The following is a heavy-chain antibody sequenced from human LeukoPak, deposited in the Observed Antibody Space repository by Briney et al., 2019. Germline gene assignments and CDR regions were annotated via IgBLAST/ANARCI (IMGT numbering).Heavy chain of an antibody. V-gene: IGHV4-59*01. CDR2: IYYSGST. J-gene: IGHJ4*02. CDR1: GGSISSYY. D-gene: IGHD3-3*01. Sequence: SETLSLTCTVSGGSISSYYWSWIRQPPGKGLEWIGYIYYSGSTNYNPSLKSRVTISVDTSKNQFSLKLSSVTAADTAVYHCARGGFWSGYYYFDYWGQGTLVTVSS. CDR3: ARGGFWSGYYYFDY.